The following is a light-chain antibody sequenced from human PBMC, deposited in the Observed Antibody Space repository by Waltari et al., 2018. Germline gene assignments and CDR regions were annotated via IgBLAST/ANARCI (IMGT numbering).Light chain of an antibody. J-gene: IGKJ3*01. Sequence: EIVLTQSQANLSLSPGERANLSCRTSQSVSSNLAWYHQKPGQAPRLLIYDASIRATGIPVRFSGSGSGTDFTLTISSLEPEDSAVYYCQQRYNSFTFGPGTKVDIK. V-gene: IGKV3-11*01. CDR2: DAS. CDR3: QQRYNSFT. CDR1: QSVSSN.